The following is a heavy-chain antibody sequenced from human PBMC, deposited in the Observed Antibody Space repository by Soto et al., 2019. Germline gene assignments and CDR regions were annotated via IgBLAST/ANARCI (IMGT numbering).Heavy chain of an antibody. CDR3: AASSYDFWSGYYWPPPHGMDV. Sequence: SVKVSCKVSGFTFTSSAVQWVRQARGQRLEWIGWIVVGSGNTNYAQKFQERVTITRDMSTSTAYMELSSLRSEDTAVYYCAASSYDFWSGYYWPPPHGMDVWGQGTTVTVSS. CDR1: GFTFTSSA. D-gene: IGHD3-3*01. V-gene: IGHV1-58*01. CDR2: IVVGSGNT. J-gene: IGHJ6*02.